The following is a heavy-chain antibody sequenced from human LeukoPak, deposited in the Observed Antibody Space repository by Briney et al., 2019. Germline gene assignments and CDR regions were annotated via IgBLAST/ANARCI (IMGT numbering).Heavy chain of an antibody. CDR1: GYGFTSYW. Sequence: GESLKISCKGSGYGFTSYWIGWVRQMPGKGLEWMGIIYPGDSDTRYSPSFQGQVTISADKSITTAYLQWSSLKASDTAIYYCARRAAAAGTVYYHFDYWGQGTLVTVSS. CDR2: IYPGDSDT. D-gene: IGHD6-13*01. CDR3: ARRAAAAGTVYYHFDY. V-gene: IGHV5-51*01. J-gene: IGHJ4*02.